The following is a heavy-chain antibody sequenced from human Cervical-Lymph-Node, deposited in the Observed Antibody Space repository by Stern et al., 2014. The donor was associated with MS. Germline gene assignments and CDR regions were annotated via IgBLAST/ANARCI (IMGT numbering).Heavy chain of an antibody. CDR2: ISYDGSTK. D-gene: IGHD3-22*01. CDR3: ARAPGDYELDH. Sequence: QVQLVQSGGGVVQPGGSLRLSCAASGFTFRTYAMHWVRQAPGKGLEWVTVISYDGSTKFYADSVKGRFTISRDNSKNTLYLQMNSLRVEDTAMYYCARAPGDYELDHWGQGALITVSS. J-gene: IGHJ4*02. V-gene: IGHV3-30-3*01. CDR1: GFTFRTYA.